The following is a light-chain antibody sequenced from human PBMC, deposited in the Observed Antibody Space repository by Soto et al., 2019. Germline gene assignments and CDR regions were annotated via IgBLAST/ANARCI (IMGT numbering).Light chain of an antibody. Sequence: QSALTQPRSVSGSLGQSVTISCSGTSSDLGGYNYVSWYQQHPGRAPKLMIYDVSRRPSGVPNRFSGSKSGNTASLSISGLQAEDEADYYCCSYAGSFTLKVFGGGTKLTVL. CDR3: CSYAGSFTLKV. V-gene: IGLV2-11*01. CDR2: DVS. J-gene: IGLJ2*01. CDR1: SSDLGGYNY.